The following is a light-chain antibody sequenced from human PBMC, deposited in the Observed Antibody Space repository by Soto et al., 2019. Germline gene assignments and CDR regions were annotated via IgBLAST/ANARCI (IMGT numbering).Light chain of an antibody. V-gene: IGLV2-11*01. CDR1: SSDVGAYNY. J-gene: IGLJ1*01. CDR2: DVS. Sequence: SVLTQPRSVSGSPGQSVTLSCTGTSSDVGAYNYVSWYQQHPGQVPKLIIYDVSKWPSGVPDRFSGSKSGNTASLPISGLQAEDEAAYYCSSYAGSYSFVFGSGTTVTVL. CDR3: SSYAGSYSFV.